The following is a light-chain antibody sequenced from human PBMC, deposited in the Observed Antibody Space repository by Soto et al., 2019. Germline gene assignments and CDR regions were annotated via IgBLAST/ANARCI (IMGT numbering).Light chain of an antibody. Sequence: EIMLTQSPGTLSVPPGERATLSCRASQSVSSSYIGWYQQKPGQAPRLLIYGASSRATGIPDRFSGSASGTDFTLTINSLEPEDSAVYYCQQYGTSPPYSFGQGTKLEI. V-gene: IGKV3-20*01. CDR3: QQYGTSPPYS. CDR1: QSVSSSY. CDR2: GAS. J-gene: IGKJ2*03.